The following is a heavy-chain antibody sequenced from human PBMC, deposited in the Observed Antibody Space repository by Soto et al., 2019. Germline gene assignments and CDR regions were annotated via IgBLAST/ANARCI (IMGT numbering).Heavy chain of an antibody. CDR3: AREGSYSAYNFAHGIQLWSFDF. V-gene: IGHV4-4*07. J-gene: IGHJ4*02. CDR1: GGSINTFY. Sequence: SETLSLTCTVSGGSINTFYWSWVRQPAGKGLEWIGRIFSSGSTSFSPSLESRVAMSVDTSKNHFSLNLSSVTAADMAVYYCAREGSYSAYNFAHGIQLWSFDFWGQGALVTVSS. CDR2: IFSSGST. D-gene: IGHD5-12*01.